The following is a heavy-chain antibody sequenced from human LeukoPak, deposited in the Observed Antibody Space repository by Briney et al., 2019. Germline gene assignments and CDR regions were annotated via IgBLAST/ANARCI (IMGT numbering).Heavy chain of an antibody. J-gene: IGHJ4*02. CDR1: GYTFTGYY. CDR3: ARDYYYDSGSYYPGD. V-gene: IGHV1-2*02. CDR2: INPNSGGT. D-gene: IGHD3-10*01. Sequence: ASVKVSCKASGYTFTGYYMHWVRRAPGQGLEWMGWINPNSGGTNYAQKFQGKVTMTRDTSISTAYMELSRLRSDDTAVYYCARDYYYDSGSYYPGDWGQGTLVTVSS.